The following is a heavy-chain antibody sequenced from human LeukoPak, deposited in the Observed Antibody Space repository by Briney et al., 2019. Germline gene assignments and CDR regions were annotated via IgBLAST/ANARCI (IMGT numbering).Heavy chain of an antibody. J-gene: IGHJ4*02. CDR1: GYTFTSYY. CDR3: ARGMGGRFQTMIGFDY. Sequence: VATVKVSCKASGYTFTSYYMHWVRQAPGQGLEWMGIINQCGGSTSYSQKFQGRVTMTRDTSTSTVYIELSSLRSEDTAVYYCARGMGGRFQTMIGFDYWGQGTLVTVSS. V-gene: IGHV1-46*01. CDR2: INQCGGST. D-gene: IGHD3-22*01.